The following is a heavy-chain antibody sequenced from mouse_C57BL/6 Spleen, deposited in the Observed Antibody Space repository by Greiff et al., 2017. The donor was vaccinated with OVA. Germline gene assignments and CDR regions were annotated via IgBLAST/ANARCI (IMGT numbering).Heavy chain of an antibody. Sequence: QVQLQQPGAELVRPGSSVKLSCKASGYTFTSYWMDWVKQRPGQGLEWIGNIYPSDSETHYNQKFKDKATLTVDKSSSTAYMQLSSLTSEDSAVYYCARRFTTERYFDVWGTGTTVTVSS. CDR1: GYTFTSYW. CDR2: IYPSDSET. V-gene: IGHV1-61*01. D-gene: IGHD1-1*01. J-gene: IGHJ1*03. CDR3: ARRFTTERYFDV.